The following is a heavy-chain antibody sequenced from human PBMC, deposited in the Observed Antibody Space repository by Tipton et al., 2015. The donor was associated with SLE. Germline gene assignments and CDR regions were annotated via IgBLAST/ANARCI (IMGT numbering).Heavy chain of an antibody. D-gene: IGHD6-13*01. CDR1: GFTFSNYA. CDR2: ISSGGGST. V-gene: IGHV3-23*01. CDR3: AKDGGDSSSWYGFDY. Sequence: GSLRLSCAASGFTFSNYAMSWVRQAPGKGLEWVSVISSGGGSTHYADSVKGRFTISRDNSKNTLYLQMNSLRAADTAVYYCAKDGGDSSSWYGFDYWGQGALVTVSS. J-gene: IGHJ4*02.